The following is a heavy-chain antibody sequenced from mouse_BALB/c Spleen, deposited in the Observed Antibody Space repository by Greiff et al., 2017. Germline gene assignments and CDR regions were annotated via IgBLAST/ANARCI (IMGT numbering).Heavy chain of an antibody. J-gene: IGHJ4*01. D-gene: IGHD2-10*02. CDR1: GFNIKDTY. V-gene: IGHV14-3*02. Sequence: EVQLQQSGAELVKPGASVKLSCTASGFNIKDTYMHWVKQRPEQGLEWIGRIDPANGNTKYDPKFQGKATITADTSSNTAYLQLSSLTSEDTAVYYCARYCNYEGGAMDYWGQGTSVTVSS. CDR2: IDPANGNT. CDR3: ARYCNYEGGAMDY.